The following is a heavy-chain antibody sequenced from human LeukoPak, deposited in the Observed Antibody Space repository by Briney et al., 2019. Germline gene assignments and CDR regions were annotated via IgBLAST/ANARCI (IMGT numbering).Heavy chain of an antibody. Sequence: PSETLSLTCAVYGGSFSGYYWSWIRQPPGKGLEWIGEINHSGSTNYNPSLKSRVTISVDTSKNQFSLKLSSVTAADTAVYYCARARSTGVSGYFDYWGQGTLVTVSS. J-gene: IGHJ4*02. V-gene: IGHV4-34*01. CDR2: INHSGST. CDR3: ARARSTGVSGYFDY. CDR1: GGSFSGYY. D-gene: IGHD1-1*01.